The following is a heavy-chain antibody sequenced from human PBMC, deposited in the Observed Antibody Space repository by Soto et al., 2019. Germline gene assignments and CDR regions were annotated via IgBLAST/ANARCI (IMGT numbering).Heavy chain of an antibody. J-gene: IGHJ4*02. CDR1: GGSISSSSYY. CDR2: IYYSGST. V-gene: IGHV4-39*01. D-gene: IGHD4-17*01. CDR3: ARHWRVTTWSYFDY. Sequence: PSETLSLTCTVSGGSISSSSYYWGWIRQPPGKGLEWIGSIYYSGSTYYNPSLKSRVTISVDTSKNQFSLKLSSVTAADTAVYYCARHWRVTTWSYFDYWGQGTLVTVSS.